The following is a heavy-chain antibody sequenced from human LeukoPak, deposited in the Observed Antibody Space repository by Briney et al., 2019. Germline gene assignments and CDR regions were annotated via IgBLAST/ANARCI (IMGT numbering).Heavy chain of an antibody. D-gene: IGHD2-21*02. V-gene: IGHV1-69*06. J-gene: IGHJ3*02. Sequence: SAVKVSFKCSGCTFSSYAYSWVRQPPAPGDEWVGVIIHIFGTANNAQKFHDRVTITADKHTSKPYMQLNSLSYDDGAVYYCVRTVGVPAEHAFDIWGQGTMVTVSS. CDR2: IIHIFGTA. CDR3: VRTVGVPAEHAFDI. CDR1: GCTFSSYA.